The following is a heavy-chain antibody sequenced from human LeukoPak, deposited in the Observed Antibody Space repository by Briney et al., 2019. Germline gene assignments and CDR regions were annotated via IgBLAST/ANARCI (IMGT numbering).Heavy chain of an antibody. CDR1: GGSISSISYS. J-gene: IGHJ4*02. CDR2: IYSSGST. D-gene: IGHD1-26*01. V-gene: IGHV4-39*01. Sequence: PSETLSLTCSVSGGSISSISYSWGWIRQPPGKGLEWIGNIYSSGSTDNHPSSKSRVIISVDTYKNKFSLNLTSVTAADAAVYYCARQGVVGATGFDYWGQGTLVTVSS. CDR3: ARQGVVGATGFDY.